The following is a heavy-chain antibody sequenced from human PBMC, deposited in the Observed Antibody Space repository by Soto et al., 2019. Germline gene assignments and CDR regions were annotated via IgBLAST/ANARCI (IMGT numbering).Heavy chain of an antibody. J-gene: IGHJ6*02. CDR1: GGSFSGYY. D-gene: IGHD3-10*01. V-gene: IGHV4-34*01. Sequence: LSLTCAVYGGSFSGYYWSWIRQPPGKGLEWIGEINHSGSTNYNPSLKSRVTISVDTSKNQFSLKLSSVTAADTAVYYCARGRLLWFGVYYYYYGMDVWGQGTTVTVSS. CDR2: INHSGST. CDR3: ARGRLLWFGVYYYYYGMDV.